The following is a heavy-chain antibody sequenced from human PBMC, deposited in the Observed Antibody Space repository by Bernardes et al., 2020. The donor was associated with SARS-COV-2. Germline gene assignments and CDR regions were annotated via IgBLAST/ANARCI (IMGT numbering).Heavy chain of an antibody. J-gene: IGHJ3*02. V-gene: IGHV3-30*18. Sequence: GGSLRLSCDPSGFTFNHYGMHWVRQVPGKGLEWVAFISYHERDIFYGDSVKGRFAISRDSSKRSLYLQMNSLRPEDTAIYYCAKVRESLGASFGGHDGLDIWGQGTMVTVSS. CDR1: GFTFNHYG. CDR2: ISYHERDI. CDR3: AKVRESLGASFGGHDGLDI. D-gene: IGHD3-16*01.